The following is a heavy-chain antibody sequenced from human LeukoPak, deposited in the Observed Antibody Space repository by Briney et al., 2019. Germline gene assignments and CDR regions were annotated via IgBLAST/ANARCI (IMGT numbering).Heavy chain of an antibody. CDR2: IYYSGDT. J-gene: IGHJ4*02. CDR3: ARDKQPGDH. Sequence: SETLSLTCTVSGGSIRSYYWGWIRQPPGKGLEWIGYIYYSGDTTHNLSLRSRVSISVDTPKNQFSLKPNSVTAADTAVYYCARDKQPGDHWGQGILVTVSS. V-gene: IGHV4-59*01. CDR1: GGSIRSYY. D-gene: IGHD5-18*01.